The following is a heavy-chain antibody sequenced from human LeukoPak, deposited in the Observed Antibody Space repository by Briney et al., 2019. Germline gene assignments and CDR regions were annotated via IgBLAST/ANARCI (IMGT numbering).Heavy chain of an antibody. CDR1: GFTFSSYW. D-gene: IGHD1-7*01. V-gene: IGHV3-74*01. CDR3: AREGLELRKYYYYYMDV. J-gene: IGHJ6*03. Sequence: GGSLRLSCAASGFTFSSYWMHWVRQAPGKGLVWVSRINTDGSSTSYADSVKGRFTISRDNAKNTLYLQMNSLRAEDTAVYYCAREGLELRKYYYYYMDVWGKGTTVTVSS. CDR2: INTDGSST.